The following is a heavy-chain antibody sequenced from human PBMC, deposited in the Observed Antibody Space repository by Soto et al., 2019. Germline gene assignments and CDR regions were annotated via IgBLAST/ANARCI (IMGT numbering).Heavy chain of an antibody. D-gene: IGHD5-18*01. J-gene: IGHJ4*02. Sequence: GESLKISCKGSGYSFTSYWISWVRQMPGKGLEWMGRIDPSDSYTNYSPSFQGHVTISVDKSISTAYLQWSSLTASDTAMYYCARRRGYQYDDYWGQGTLVTSPQ. V-gene: IGHV5-10-1*01. CDR1: GYSFTSYW. CDR3: ARRRGYQYDDY. CDR2: IDPSDSYT.